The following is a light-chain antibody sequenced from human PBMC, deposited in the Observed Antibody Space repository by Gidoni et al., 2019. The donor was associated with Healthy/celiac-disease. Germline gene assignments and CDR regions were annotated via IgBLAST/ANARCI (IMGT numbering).Light chain of an antibody. V-gene: IGKV3-20*01. Sequence: EIVLTQTPGTLSLSPGERATFSCRDSQSVSISYLAWYQQKPGQAPRLLIYGASSRATGIPDRFSGSGSGTDFTLTISRLEPEDFAVYYCQQYGSSRIFTFGPGTKVDIK. CDR1: QSVSISY. CDR2: GAS. J-gene: IGKJ3*01. CDR3: QQYGSSRIFT.